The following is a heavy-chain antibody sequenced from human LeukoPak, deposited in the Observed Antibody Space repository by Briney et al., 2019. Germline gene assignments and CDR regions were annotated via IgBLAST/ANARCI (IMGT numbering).Heavy chain of an antibody. CDR1: GLTFSSYA. V-gene: IGHV3-23*01. CDR3: AKNSASGSFISNFDY. J-gene: IGHJ4*02. CDR2: ITGSGGWT. Sequence: GGSLRLSCAASGLTFSSYAMMWLRQAPGQGLEWVSAITGSGGWTLYADSVKGRFTISRDNSKNTLYLQMNSLRAEDTAVYYCAKNSASGSFISNFDYWGQGTLVTVSS. D-gene: IGHD3-22*01.